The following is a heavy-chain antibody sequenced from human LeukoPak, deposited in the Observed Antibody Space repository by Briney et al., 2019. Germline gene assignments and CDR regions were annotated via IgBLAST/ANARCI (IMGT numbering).Heavy chain of an antibody. CDR3: ARGVVYYDSSGYAPD. CDR1: GGTFSSYA. CDR2: IIPILGIA. Sequence: SVKVFCKASGGTFSSYAISWVRQAPGQGLEWMGRIIPILGIANYAQKFQGRVTITADKSTSTAYMELSSLRSEDTAVYYCARGVVYYDSSGYAPDWGQGTMVTVSS. D-gene: IGHD3-22*01. J-gene: IGHJ3*01. V-gene: IGHV1-69*04.